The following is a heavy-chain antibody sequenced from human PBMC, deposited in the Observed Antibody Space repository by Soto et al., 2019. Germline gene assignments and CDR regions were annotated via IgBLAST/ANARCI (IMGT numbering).Heavy chain of an antibody. J-gene: IGHJ6*03. D-gene: IGHD3-3*01. CDR2: VNPNSGNT. CDR3: ARGLRGGYDFWSGYLTYYYMDG. V-gene: IGHV1-8*01. Sequence: ASVKVSCKASGYTFTSYYINWVRQATGQRLERMGWVNPNSGNTGYAQKFQGRVTMTRNTSISTAYMELSSLRSEDTAVYYCARGLRGGYDFWSGYLTYYYMDGWGKGTTVTVSS. CDR1: GYTFTSYY.